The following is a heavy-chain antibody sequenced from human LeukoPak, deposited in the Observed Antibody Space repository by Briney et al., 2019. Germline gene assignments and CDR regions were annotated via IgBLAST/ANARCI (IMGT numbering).Heavy chain of an antibody. CDR2: ITPIFGTA. V-gene: IGHV1-69*05. CDR3: ARSGYSYEFDY. Sequence: GASVKVSCKASGGTFSSYAISWVRQAPGQGLEWMGGITPIFGTANYAQKFQGRVTITTDESTSTAYMELSSLRSEDTAVYYCARSGYSYEFDYWGQGTLVTVSS. CDR1: GGTFSSYA. J-gene: IGHJ4*02. D-gene: IGHD5-18*01.